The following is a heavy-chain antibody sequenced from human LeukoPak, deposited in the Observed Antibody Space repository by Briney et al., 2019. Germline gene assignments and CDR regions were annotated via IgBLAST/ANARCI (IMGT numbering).Heavy chain of an antibody. D-gene: IGHD3-22*01. CDR1: GFTFSSYA. Sequence: GGSLRLSGAASGFTFSSYAMSWVRQAPGKGLEWVSAISGSGGTTYYADSVKGRFTISRDNSKNTLYLQMNSLRAEDTAIYFCARDWETLTYYDSSGQEYWGQGTMVTVSS. J-gene: IGHJ3*01. CDR2: ISGSGGTT. V-gene: IGHV3-23*01. CDR3: ARDWETLTYYDSSGQEY.